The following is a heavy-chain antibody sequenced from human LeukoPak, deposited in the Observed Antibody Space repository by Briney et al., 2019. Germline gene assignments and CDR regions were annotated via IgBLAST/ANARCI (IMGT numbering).Heavy chain of an antibody. Sequence: SETLSLTCAVSGYSITSGYYWGWIRQPPGKGLEWIGSIYHSGTTYYNPSLKSRVTISADTSKNQFSLKLSSVSAADTAVYYCARLEPNLYCSGGSCYEDYWGQGTLVTVSS. V-gene: IGHV4-38-2*01. CDR3: ARLEPNLYCSGGSCYEDY. CDR2: IYHSGTT. D-gene: IGHD2-15*01. CDR1: GYSITSGYY. J-gene: IGHJ4*02.